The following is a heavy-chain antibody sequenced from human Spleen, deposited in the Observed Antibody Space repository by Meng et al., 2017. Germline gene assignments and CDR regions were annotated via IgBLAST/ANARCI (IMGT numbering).Heavy chain of an antibody. CDR2: IYYSGST. Sequence: QGQSQAAGPGLGNPPQPLSLPCTVSGGSISSGGYYWSWIRQHPGKGLEWTGYIYYSGSTYYNPSLESRATISVDTSQNNLSLKLSSVTAADSAVYYCARGPTTMAHDFDYWGQGTLVTVSS. CDR3: ARGPTTMAHDFDY. J-gene: IGHJ4*02. V-gene: IGHV4-31*03. D-gene: IGHD4-11*01. CDR1: GGSISSGGYY.